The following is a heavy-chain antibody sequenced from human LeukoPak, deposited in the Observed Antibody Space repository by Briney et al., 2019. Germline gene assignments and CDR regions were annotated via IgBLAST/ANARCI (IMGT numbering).Heavy chain of an antibody. CDR1: GYTFTSYG. CDR2: ISAYNGNT. J-gene: IGHJ6*02. Sequence: ASVKVSCKASGYTFTSYGISWVRQAPGQGLEWMGWISAYNGNTNYAQKLQGRVTMTTDTSTSTAYMELRSLRSDDTAVYYCARDFWGGGNPEDYYGMDVWGQGTTVTVSS. V-gene: IGHV1-18*01. CDR3: ARDFWGGGNPEDYYGMDV. D-gene: IGHD4-23*01.